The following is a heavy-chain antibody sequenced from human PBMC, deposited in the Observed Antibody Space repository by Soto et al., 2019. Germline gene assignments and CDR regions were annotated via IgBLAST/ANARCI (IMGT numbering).Heavy chain of an antibody. D-gene: IGHD2-8*01. V-gene: IGHV5-10-1*01. CDR2: IDPSDSHT. J-gene: IGHJ6*02. CDR1: GYTTNGHW. CDR3: ASHNENYHYYAMDV. Sequence: SGESLKISCNGSGYTTNGHWISWVRQMPGKGLEWMGRIDPSDSHTTYSPSFQGHVTPSADKSISTAYLRWSRLKASDTAIYYCASHNENYHYYAMDVWGQGTTVTVSS.